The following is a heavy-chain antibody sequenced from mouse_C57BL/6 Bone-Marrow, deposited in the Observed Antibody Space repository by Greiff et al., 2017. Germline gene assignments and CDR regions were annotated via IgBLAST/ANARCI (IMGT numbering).Heavy chain of an antibody. V-gene: IGHV5-15*01. CDR2: ISNLAYSI. Sequence: EVQLMESGGGLVQPGGSLKLSCAASGFTFSDYGMAWVRQAPRKGPEWVAFISNLAYSIYYADTVTGRFTISRENAKNTLYLEMSSLRSEDTAMYYCARQDYGSTWYFDVWGTGTTVTVSS. J-gene: IGHJ1*03. CDR3: ARQDYGSTWYFDV. CDR1: GFTFSDYG. D-gene: IGHD1-1*01.